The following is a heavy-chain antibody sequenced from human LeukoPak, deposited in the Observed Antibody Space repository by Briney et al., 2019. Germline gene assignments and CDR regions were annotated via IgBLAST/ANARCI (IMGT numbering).Heavy chain of an antibody. D-gene: IGHD2-8*01. V-gene: IGHV4-59*08. Sequence: SETLSLTCTVSGGSISSYYWSWIRQPPGKGQEWIGYISYSGSTKYNPSLKSRVTISIDTSKKQFSLNLSSVTAADTAVYYCARHRQYDADVFDIWGQGTTVTVSS. CDR1: GGSISSYY. CDR3: ARHRQYDADVFDI. J-gene: IGHJ3*02. CDR2: ISYSGST.